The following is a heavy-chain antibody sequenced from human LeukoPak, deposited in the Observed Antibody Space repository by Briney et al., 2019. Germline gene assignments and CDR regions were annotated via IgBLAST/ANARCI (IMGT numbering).Heavy chain of an antibody. Sequence: ASVKVSCKASGYTFTGYYMHWVRQAPGQGLEWMGWINPNSGGTNYAQKFQGRVTMTRDTSISTAYMELSRLRSDDTAVYYCARVVVVVPAEDDAFDIWGQGTMVTVSS. V-gene: IGHV1-2*02. J-gene: IGHJ3*02. CDR3: ARVVVVVPAEDDAFDI. CDR2: INPNSGGT. CDR1: GYTFTGYY. D-gene: IGHD2-2*01.